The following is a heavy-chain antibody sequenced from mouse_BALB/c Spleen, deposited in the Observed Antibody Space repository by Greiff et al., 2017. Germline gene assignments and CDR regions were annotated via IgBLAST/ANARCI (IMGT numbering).Heavy chain of an antibody. V-gene: IGHV1-5*01. Sequence: EVQLQQSGTVLARPGASVKMSCKASGYTFTSYWMHWVKQRPGQGLEWIGAIYPGNSDTSYNQKFKGKAKLTAVTSTSTAYMELSSLTNEDSAVYYCTREGRYDVYYAMDYWGQGTSVTVSS. D-gene: IGHD2-14*01. CDR3: TREGRYDVYYAMDY. J-gene: IGHJ4*01. CDR1: GYTFTSYW. CDR2: IYPGNSDT.